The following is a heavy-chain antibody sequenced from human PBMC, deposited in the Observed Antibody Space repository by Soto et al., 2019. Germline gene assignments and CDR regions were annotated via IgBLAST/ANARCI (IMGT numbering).Heavy chain of an antibody. CDR2: ISYDGSNK. CDR3: AREGVPRNSGLYYFDY. D-gene: IGHD1-7*01. CDR1: GFTFSSYA. Sequence: QVQLVESGGGMVQPGRSLRLSCAASGFTFSSYAMHWVRQAPGKGLEWVAVISYDGSNKYYADSVKGRFTISRDNSKNTLYLQMNSLRAEDTAVYYCAREGVPRNSGLYYFDYWGQGTLVTVSS. V-gene: IGHV3-30-3*01. J-gene: IGHJ4*02.